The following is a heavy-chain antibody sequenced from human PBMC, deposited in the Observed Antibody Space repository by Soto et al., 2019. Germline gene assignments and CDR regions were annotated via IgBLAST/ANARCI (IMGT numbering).Heavy chain of an antibody. CDR2: ISGSGQMT. Sequence: TGGSLRLSCVASGFTFRGDAMSWVRQAPGKGLEWVSSISGSGQMTHYADSVKGRFTISRDNSKNTLYLQMKSLRAEDTAVYYCARSEMTYNWNDWGQGTLVTVSS. V-gene: IGHV3-23*01. D-gene: IGHD1-20*01. CDR3: ARSEMTYNWND. CDR1: GFTFRGDA. J-gene: IGHJ4*02.